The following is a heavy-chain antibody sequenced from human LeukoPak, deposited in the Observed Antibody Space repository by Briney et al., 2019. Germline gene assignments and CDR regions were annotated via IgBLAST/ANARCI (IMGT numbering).Heavy chain of an antibody. CDR2: IYYSGST. V-gene: IGHV4-39*01. CDR3: ARLRGIVVVPAAMNGYYFDY. D-gene: IGHD2-2*01. CDR1: GGSISSSGYY. Sequence: NASETLSLTCTVSGGSISSSGYYWGWIRQPPGKGLEWIVSIYYSGSTYYNRSLKSRVTIFVDTSKHQFSLKLSSVTAADTAVYYCARLRGIVVVPAAMNGYYFDYWGQGTLVTVSS. J-gene: IGHJ4*02.